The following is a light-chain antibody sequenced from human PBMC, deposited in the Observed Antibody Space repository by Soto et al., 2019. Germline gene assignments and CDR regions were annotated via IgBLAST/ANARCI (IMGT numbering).Light chain of an antibody. CDR1: SSNIGAGYD. J-gene: IGLJ2*01. Sequence: QSVLTQPPSVSGAPGQRVTISCTGSSSNIGAGYDVHWYQKLPGAAPKLLIYANNYRPSGVPGRFSGSKSGTSASLAITGLQAEDEADYFCQSYDSSLSGSVFGGGTKLTVL. V-gene: IGLV1-40*01. CDR3: QSYDSSLSGSV. CDR2: ANN.